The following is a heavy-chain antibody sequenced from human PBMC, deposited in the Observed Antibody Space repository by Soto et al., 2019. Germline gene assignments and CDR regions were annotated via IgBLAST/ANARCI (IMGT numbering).Heavy chain of an antibody. V-gene: IGHV1-69*01. J-gene: IGHJ6*02. CDR3: ARGWSEVAPGGMDV. CDR2: IIPIFGTA. CDR1: GGTFSSYA. Sequence: QVQLVQSGAEVKKPGSSVKVSCKASGGTFSSYAISWVRQAPGQGLEWMGGIIPIFGTASYAQKFQGRVTITADESTSTAYMELSSLRSEDTAVYYCARGWSEVAPGGMDVWGQGTTVTVSS. D-gene: IGHD2-15*01.